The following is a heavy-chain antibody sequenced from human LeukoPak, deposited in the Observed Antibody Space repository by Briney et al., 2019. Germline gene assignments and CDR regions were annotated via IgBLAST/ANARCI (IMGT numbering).Heavy chain of an antibody. CDR2: MNPNSGNT. Sequence: ASVKVSCKASGYTFTSYDINWVRQATGQGLEWMGWMNPNSGNTGYAQKFQGRVTMTRNTSISTAYMELSSLRSEDTAVYYCARGRYSRLVISPPPPSWGQGTLVTVSS. D-gene: IGHD3-9*01. V-gene: IGHV1-8*01. J-gene: IGHJ5*02. CDR3: ARGRYSRLVISPPPPS. CDR1: GYTFTSYD.